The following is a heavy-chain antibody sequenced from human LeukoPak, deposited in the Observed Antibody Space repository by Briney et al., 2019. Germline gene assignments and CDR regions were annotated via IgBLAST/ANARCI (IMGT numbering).Heavy chain of an antibody. CDR2: IKQDVSEK. D-gene: IGHD2-2*01. J-gene: IGHJ4*02. CDR1: GFSFSTYS. Sequence: GGSLRLSCAASGFSFSTYSMNWVRQAPGKGLEWVANIKQDVSEKYVDSVKGRFTISRDNAKNSLYLQMNSLRAEDTAVYYCARVRKDIVVVPGAMRDTYYFDYWGQGTLVTVSS. CDR3: ARVRKDIVVVPGAMRDTYYFDY. V-gene: IGHV3-7*01.